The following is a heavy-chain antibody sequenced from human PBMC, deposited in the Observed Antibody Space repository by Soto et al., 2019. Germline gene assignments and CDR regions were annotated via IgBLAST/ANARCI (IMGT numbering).Heavy chain of an antibody. CDR1: GGYISSFY. V-gene: IGHV4-59*01. CDR3: ARYRALFGFSTMNWFDP. D-gene: IGHD5-12*01. CDR2: IYYSGST. J-gene: IGHJ5*02. Sequence: PSETKSLPNTVSGGYISSFYWSWIRQKQGKGLEWIGYIYYSGSTNYNPSLKSRVTISVDTSKNQFSLKLSSVTAADTAVYYCARYRALFGFSTMNWFDPWGQGTLVTVSS.